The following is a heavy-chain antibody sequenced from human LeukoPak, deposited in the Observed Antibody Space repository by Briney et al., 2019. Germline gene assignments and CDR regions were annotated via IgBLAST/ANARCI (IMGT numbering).Heavy chain of an antibody. CDR1: GDSISTGGYY. D-gene: IGHD2-2*01. J-gene: IGHJ6*02. CDR3: ARVIVVVPIGVYHYYAMDV. V-gene: IGHV4-31*03. Sequence: SQTLSLTCTVSGDSISTGGYYWAWIRQHRERGLEWISYITYGGSTHYNPSLQSRVIISVDTSKNQFSLNLNSVTAEDTAVYYCARVIVVVPIGVYHYYAMDVWGQGTTVTVSS. CDR2: ITYGGST.